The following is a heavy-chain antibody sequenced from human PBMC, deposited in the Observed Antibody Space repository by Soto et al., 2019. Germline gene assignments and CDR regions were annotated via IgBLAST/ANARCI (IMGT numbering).Heavy chain of an antibody. CDR3: ATDSLDGYNHYGMHV. Sequence: SVKVSCKASGGTFSSYAISWVRQAPGQGLEWMGGIIPIFGTANYAQKFQGRVTITADESTSTAYMELSSLRSEDTAVYYCATDSLDGYNHYGMHVWGQGTTGTVSS. V-gene: IGHV1-69*13. J-gene: IGHJ6*02. D-gene: IGHD5-12*01. CDR2: IIPIFGTA. CDR1: GGTFSSYA.